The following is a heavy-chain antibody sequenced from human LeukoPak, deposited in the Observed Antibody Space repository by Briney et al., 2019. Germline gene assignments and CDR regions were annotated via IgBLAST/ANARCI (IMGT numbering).Heavy chain of an antibody. CDR1: GFTVSNNY. J-gene: IGHJ4*02. Sequence: GGSLRLSCAASGFTVSNNYMNWVRQAPGKGLEWVSLIYGGGTTKYADSVKGRFTISRDNSKNTLYLQMNSLRVEDTAMYYCARDPPGIAASGTGGWGQGTLVTVSS. D-gene: IGHD6-13*01. V-gene: IGHV3-53*01. CDR2: IYGGGTT. CDR3: ARDPPGIAASGTGG.